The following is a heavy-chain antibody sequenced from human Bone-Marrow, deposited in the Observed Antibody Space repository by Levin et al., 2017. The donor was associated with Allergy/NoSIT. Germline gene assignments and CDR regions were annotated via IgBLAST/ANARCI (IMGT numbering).Heavy chain of an antibody. CDR3: ARDFSGGGLVVEY. CDR2: IYYSGST. D-gene: IGHD2-15*01. CDR1: GGSVSSGSYY. V-gene: IGHV4-61*01. Sequence: PSETLSLTCTVSGGSVSSGSYYWSWIRQPPGKGLEWIGYIYYSGSTNYNPSLKSRVTISVDTSKNQFSLKLSSVTAADTAVYYCARDFSGGGLVVEYWGQGTLVTVSS. J-gene: IGHJ4*02.